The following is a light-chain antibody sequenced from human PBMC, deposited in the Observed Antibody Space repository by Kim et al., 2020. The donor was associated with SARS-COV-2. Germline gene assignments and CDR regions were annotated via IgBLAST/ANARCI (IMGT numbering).Light chain of an antibody. V-gene: IGLV3-19*01. J-gene: IGLJ2*01. CDR3: NSRDRSGNFLG. Sequence: SSELTQDPGVSVALGQTVRTTCQGDSLRNYFATWYQQKPGQAPVLVIYGKNTRPSGIPDRFSGSNSGNTALLTITGAQEEDDADYYCNSRDRSGNFLGFGGGTKVTVL. CDR1: SLRNYF. CDR2: GKN.